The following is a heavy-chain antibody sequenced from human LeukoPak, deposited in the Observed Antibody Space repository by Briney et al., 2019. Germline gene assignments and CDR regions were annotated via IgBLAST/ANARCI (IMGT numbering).Heavy chain of an antibody. CDR2: IYYSGST. V-gene: IGHV4-39*07. Sequence: SETLSLTCTVSGGSISSSSYYWGWIRQPPGKGLEWIGSIYYSGSTYYNPSLKSRVTISVDTSKNQFSLKLSSVTAADTAVYYCVYCSSTSCYFQHWGQGTLVTVSS. D-gene: IGHD2-2*01. CDR3: VYCSSTSCYFQH. J-gene: IGHJ1*01. CDR1: GGSISSSSYY.